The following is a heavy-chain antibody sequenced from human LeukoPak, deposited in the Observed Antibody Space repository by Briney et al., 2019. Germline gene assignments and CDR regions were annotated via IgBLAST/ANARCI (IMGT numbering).Heavy chain of an antibody. CDR1: GGSFSGYY. CDR3: ARGRVLWFGELFLYYFDY. D-gene: IGHD3-10*01. J-gene: IGHJ4*02. V-gene: IGHV4-34*01. CDR2: INHSGST. Sequence: SETLSLTCAVYGGSFSGYYWSWIRQPPGKGLEWIGEINHSGSTNYNPSLKSRVTISVDTSKNQFSLELSSVTAADTAVYYCARGRVLWFGELFLYYFDYWGQGTLVTVSS.